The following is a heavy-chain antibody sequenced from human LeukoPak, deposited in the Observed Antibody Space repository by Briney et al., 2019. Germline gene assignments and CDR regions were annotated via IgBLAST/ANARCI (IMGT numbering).Heavy chain of an antibody. CDR1: GDSIRGYY. D-gene: IGHD4-17*01. CDR2: ILYGGVT. Sequence: SETLSLTCTVSGDSIRGYYGSWIRQPRGKGVEWIAYILYGGVTVYNTSLNSRGTISLDTSKNQPSLTLNSVTAADTAIYYCARHPAGRASGDFVSWGQGTLVTVSS. V-gene: IGHV4-59*08. J-gene: IGHJ4*02. CDR3: ARHPAGRASGDFVS.